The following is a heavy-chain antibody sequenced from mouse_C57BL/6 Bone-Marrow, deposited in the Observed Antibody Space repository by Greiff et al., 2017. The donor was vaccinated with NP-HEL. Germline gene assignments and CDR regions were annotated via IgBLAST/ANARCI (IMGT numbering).Heavy chain of an antibody. CDR2: ISDGGSYT. Sequence: EVKLVESGGGLVKPGGSLKLSCAASGFTFSSYAMSWVRQTPEKRLEWVATISDGGSYTYYPDNVKGRFTISRDNAKNNLYLQMGHLKSEDTAMYYCARDLLYHWGQGTSVTVSS. V-gene: IGHV5-4*03. J-gene: IGHJ4*01. D-gene: IGHD1-1*01. CDR1: GFTFSSYA. CDR3: ARDLLYH.